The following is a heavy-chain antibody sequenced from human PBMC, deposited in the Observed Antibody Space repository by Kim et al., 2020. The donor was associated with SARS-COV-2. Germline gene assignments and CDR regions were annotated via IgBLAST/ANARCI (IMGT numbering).Heavy chain of an antibody. J-gene: IGHJ6*04. D-gene: IGHD3-10*01. CDR3: ARDISGYYGMVV. V-gene: IGHV3-33*01. Sequence: CADSVEGRFTVSRDNTKHTVYLQMNSVRAEDTAVYDCARDISGYYGMVVWGEGTTVTVSS.